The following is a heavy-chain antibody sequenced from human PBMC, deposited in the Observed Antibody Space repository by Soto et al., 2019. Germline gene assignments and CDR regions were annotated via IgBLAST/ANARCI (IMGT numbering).Heavy chain of an antibody. V-gene: IGHV4-30-4*02. J-gene: IGHJ5*02. D-gene: IGHD3-10*01. CDR2: IYYSGST. Sequence: SDSLALACTVCGGCISSGDYDGSWIRQPPGKCLEWIGYIYYSGSTYYNPSLNSRVTISADTSKNQFSLKLNSLTAADTAVYFCARAHHSSLAGTRWFAPWGQGTLVPVS. CDR1: GGCISSGDYD. CDR3: ARAHHSSLAGTRWFAP.